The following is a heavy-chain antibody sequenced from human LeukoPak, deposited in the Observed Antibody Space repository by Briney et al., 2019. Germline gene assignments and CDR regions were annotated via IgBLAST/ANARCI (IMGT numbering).Heavy chain of an antibody. Sequence: SGGSLRLSCAASGFTFSNAWMSWVRQAPGKGLEWVGRIKSKTDGGKTDYAAPVKGRFTISRDDSKNTLYLQMNSLKTEDTAVYYCTTDHRPRWYWGQGTLVTVSS. CDR2: IKSKTDGGKT. V-gene: IGHV3-15*01. J-gene: IGHJ4*02. CDR3: TTDHRPRWY. D-gene: IGHD5-24*01. CDR1: GFTFSNAW.